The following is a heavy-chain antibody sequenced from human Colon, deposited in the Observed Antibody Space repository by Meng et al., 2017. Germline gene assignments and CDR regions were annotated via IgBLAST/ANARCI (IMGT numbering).Heavy chain of an antibody. CDR2: IYYSGGP. Sequence: QGQPQESGPGLVKPSETLSLTCTVSGGSITSYYWSWIRQSPGKGLEWIGNIYYSGGPNYNPSLKSRVTLSVDMSKNQFSLKLKSVTAADTAVYYCAAYGSGTNYANNWFDPWGQGTLVTVSS. J-gene: IGHJ5*02. CDR1: GGSITSYY. CDR3: AAYGSGTNYANNWFDP. D-gene: IGHD3-10*01. V-gene: IGHV4-59*01.